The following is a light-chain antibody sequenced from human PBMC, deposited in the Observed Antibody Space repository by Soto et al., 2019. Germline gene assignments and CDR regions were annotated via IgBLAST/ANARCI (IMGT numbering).Light chain of an antibody. Sequence: QSFLTQPASVSGSPGRSITISCTGTSSDVGGSDFVSWHQQHPGKAPKLMIYDVSKWPSGVSNRFSGSKSGNTASLTISGLQAEDEADYYCSSYTSSRSYVFGTGTRSPS. CDR2: DVS. CDR3: SSYTSSRSYV. V-gene: IGLV2-14*01. CDR1: SSDVGGSDF. J-gene: IGLJ1*01.